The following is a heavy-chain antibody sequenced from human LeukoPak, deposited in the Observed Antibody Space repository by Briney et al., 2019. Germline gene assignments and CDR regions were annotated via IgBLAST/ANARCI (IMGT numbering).Heavy chain of an antibody. D-gene: IGHD2-2*01. V-gene: IGHV3-74*01. CDR1: GFTFSSYA. CDR3: ARAPHCSSTSCLFDY. CDR2: INTDGSST. Sequence: GGSLRLSCAASGFTFSSYAMSWVRQAPGKGLVWVSRINTDGSSTSYADSVKGRFTISRDNAKNTLYLQMNSLRAEDTAVYYCARAPHCSSTSCLFDYWGQGTLVTVSS. J-gene: IGHJ4*02.